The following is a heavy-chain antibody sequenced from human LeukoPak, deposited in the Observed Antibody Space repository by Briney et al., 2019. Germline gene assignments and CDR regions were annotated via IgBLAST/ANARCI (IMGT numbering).Heavy chain of an antibody. Sequence: PSETLSLTCSVSGGSISSYYWSWIRQPPGKGLEWIGYIYYSGSTNYNPSLKSRVTISVDTSKNQFSLKLSSVTAADTAVYYCARRGRFLVPYYYDSSGYPPYYYGMDIWGQGTTVTVSS. CDR1: GGSISSYY. V-gene: IGHV4-59*08. D-gene: IGHD3-22*01. J-gene: IGHJ6*02. CDR3: ARRGRFLVPYYYDSSGYPPYYYGMDI. CDR2: IYYSGST.